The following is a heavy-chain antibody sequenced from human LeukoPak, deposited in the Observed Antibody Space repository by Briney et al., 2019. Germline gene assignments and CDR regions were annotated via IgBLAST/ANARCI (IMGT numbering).Heavy chain of an antibody. CDR1: GFTFNGSA. V-gene: IGHV3-73*01. D-gene: IGHD3-10*01. Sequence: GGSLRLSCAASGFTFNGSAMHWVRQASGKGLEWVGRIRSKTNNYATEYAVSVKGRFIISRDDSKNTVFLQMNSLTTEDTAVYYCTRLRGEKASGDYWGQGTLVTVSS. CDR2: IRSKTNNYAT. CDR3: TRLRGEKASGDY. J-gene: IGHJ4*02.